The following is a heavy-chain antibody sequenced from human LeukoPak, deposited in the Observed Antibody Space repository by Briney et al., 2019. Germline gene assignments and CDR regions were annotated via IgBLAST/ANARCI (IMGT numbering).Heavy chain of an antibody. CDR1: GGSFSGYY. D-gene: IGHD2/OR15-2a*01. CDR3: ARINVIVATPIDY. J-gene: IGHJ4*02. V-gene: IGHV4-34*01. Sequence: SETLSLTCAVYGGSFSGYYWSWIRQPPGKGLEWIGEINHGGSTNYNPSLKSRVTISVDTSKNQFSLKLSSVTAADPAVYYCARINVIVATPIDYWGQGTLVTVSS. CDR2: INHGGST.